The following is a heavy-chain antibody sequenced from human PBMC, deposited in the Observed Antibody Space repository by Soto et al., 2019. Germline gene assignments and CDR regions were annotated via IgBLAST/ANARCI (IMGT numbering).Heavy chain of an antibody. CDR3: ARGGSLRIGGYYFDH. J-gene: IGHJ4*02. D-gene: IGHD5-12*01. CDR2: IYYSGSTNYST. Sequence: QVQLQESGPGLVKPSETLSLTCTVSGGSISTYHWSWIRQPPGNGLEWIWYIYYSGSTNYSTNYNRSLKSRDTISVDTAKNQFSLKLTSLTSADTAVYHCARGGSLRIGGYYFDHWCQGTLVTVSS. CDR1: GGSISTYH. V-gene: IGHV4-59*01.